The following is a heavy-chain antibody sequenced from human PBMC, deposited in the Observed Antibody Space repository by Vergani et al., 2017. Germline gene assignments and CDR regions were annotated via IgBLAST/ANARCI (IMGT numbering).Heavy chain of an antibody. V-gene: IGHV3-66*02. CDR3: ARDVAFDI. CDR1: GFTVSSNY. J-gene: IGHJ3*02. CDR2: IYSGGST. Sequence: EVQLVESGGGVVKPGGSLRLSCAASGFTVSSNYMSWVRQAPGKGLEWVSVIYSGGSTYYADSVKGRFTISRDNSKNTLYLQMNSLRAEDTAVYYCARDVAFDIWGQGTMVTVSS.